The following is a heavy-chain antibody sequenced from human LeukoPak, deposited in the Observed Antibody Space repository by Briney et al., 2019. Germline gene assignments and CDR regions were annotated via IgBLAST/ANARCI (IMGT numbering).Heavy chain of an antibody. D-gene: IGHD5-18*01. J-gene: IGHJ4*02. CDR2: ISGSGGST. Sequence: AGGSLRLSCAASGFTFSSYAMSWVRQAPGKGLEWVSAISGSGGSTYYADSVKGRFTISRDNSKNTLYLQMNSLRAEDTAVYYCARDRDRYSYTYYFDYWGQGTLVTVSS. CDR1: GFTFSSYA. CDR3: ARDRDRYSYTYYFDY. V-gene: IGHV3-23*01.